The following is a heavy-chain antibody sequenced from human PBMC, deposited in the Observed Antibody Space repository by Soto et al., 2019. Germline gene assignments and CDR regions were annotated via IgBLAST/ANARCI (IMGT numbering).Heavy chain of an antibody. CDR1: GGSISSTTYF. J-gene: IGHJ4*02. CDR3: ARHYYGSGSCLPTFEY. D-gene: IGHD3-10*01. CDR2: ISYSGST. Sequence: SETLSLTCTVSGGSISSTTYFWGWTRQPPGKGLEWIGSISYSGSTFYNPSLKSRVTISVETSKNQFSLKLSSMTAADTAVYYCARHYYGSGSCLPTFEYWGQGTLLTVYS. V-gene: IGHV4-39*01.